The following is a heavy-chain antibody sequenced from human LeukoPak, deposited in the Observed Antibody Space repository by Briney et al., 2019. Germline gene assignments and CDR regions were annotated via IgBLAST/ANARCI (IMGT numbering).Heavy chain of an antibody. D-gene: IGHD2-15*01. V-gene: IGHV1-18*01. CDR1: GYTFTSYG. CDR2: ISAYNGNT. Sequence: ASVKVSCEASGYTFTSYGISWVRQAPGQGLEWMGWISAYNGNTNYAQKLQGRVTMTTDTSTSTAYMELTSLRSDDTAEYHCARRMLDAFDIWGQGTMVTVSS. J-gene: IGHJ3*02. CDR3: ARRMLDAFDI.